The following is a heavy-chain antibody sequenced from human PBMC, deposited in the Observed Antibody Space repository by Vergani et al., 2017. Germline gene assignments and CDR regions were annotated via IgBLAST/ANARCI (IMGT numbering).Heavy chain of an antibody. CDR2: INRSGGST. CDR1: GYTFTSYY. D-gene: IGHD2-15*01. J-gene: IGHJ6*02. V-gene: IGHV1-46*03. CDR3: ACRVENPESGAARRTEYYCYGMDV. Sequence: QVQLVQSGAEVKKPGASVKVSCKASGYTFTSYYMHWVRQAPGQGLEWMGIINRSGGSTSYAQKFQGRVTMTRDTSTSTVYMELCNLRSEDTAVYYCACRVENPESGAARRTEYYCYGMDVWGQGTTVTVSS.